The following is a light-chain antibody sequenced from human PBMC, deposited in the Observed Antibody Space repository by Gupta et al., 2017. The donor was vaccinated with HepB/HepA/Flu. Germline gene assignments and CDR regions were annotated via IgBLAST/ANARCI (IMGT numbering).Light chain of an antibody. Sequence: VLTQPPSVSVAPGETARITCGGDNFGSQRVHWYQQRPGQAPILVVYDDSDRPSGIPERFSGSQSGNTATLTISRGEAGDEADYYCQVWDSRSDHRVFGGGTKLTVL. CDR3: QVWDSRSDHRV. V-gene: IGLV3-21*02. CDR2: DDS. CDR1: NFGSQR. J-gene: IGLJ3*02.